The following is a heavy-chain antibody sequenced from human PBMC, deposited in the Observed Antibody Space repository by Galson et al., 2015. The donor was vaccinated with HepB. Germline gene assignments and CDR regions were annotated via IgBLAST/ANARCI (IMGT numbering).Heavy chain of an antibody. J-gene: IGHJ3*02. CDR3: GRGELTGDPKEVFDM. Sequence: SLRLSCAASGFILSTYTMHWFRQAQGKGLEWVSSITPRGDMISYAASVKGRFTISRDNAKNSLYLQMNSLRDEDTAVYFCGRGELTGDPKEVFDMWGQGTLVTVSS. D-gene: IGHD7-27*01. CDR2: ITPRGDMI. CDR1: GFILSTYT. V-gene: IGHV3-48*02.